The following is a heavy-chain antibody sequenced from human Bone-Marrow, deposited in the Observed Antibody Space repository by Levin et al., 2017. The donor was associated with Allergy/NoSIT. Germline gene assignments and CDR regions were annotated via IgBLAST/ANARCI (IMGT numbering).Heavy chain of an antibody. Sequence: QTSETLSLTCAASGFTFSSYGIHWVRQAPGKGLEWVAVIWYDGSKKYYADSVKGRFTISRDNSKNTLYLQMNSLRAEDTAVYYCARIIAAAGIVRSHYGMDVWGQGTTVTVYS. D-gene: IGHD6-13*01. CDR3: ARIIAAAGIVRSHYGMDV. J-gene: IGHJ6*02. CDR1: GFTFSSYG. V-gene: IGHV3-33*01. CDR2: IWYDGSKK.